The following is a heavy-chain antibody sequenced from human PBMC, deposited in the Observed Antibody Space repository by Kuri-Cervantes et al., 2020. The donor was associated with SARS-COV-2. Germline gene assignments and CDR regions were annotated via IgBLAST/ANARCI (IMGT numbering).Heavy chain of an antibody. J-gene: IGHJ6*03. Sequence: GESLKISCAASGFTFSSYGMHWVCQAPGEGLEWVAFIRYDGSNKYYADSVKGRFTISRDNSKNTLYLQMNSLRAEDTAVYYCAKKGDYSNYAERPHYYYYYMDVWGKGTTVTVS. CDR2: IRYDGSNK. CDR3: AKKGDYSNYAERPHYYYYYMDV. CDR1: GFTFSSYG. D-gene: IGHD4-11*01. V-gene: IGHV3-30*02.